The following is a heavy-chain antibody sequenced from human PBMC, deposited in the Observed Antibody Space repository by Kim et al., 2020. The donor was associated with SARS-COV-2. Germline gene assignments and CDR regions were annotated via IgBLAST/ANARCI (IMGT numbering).Heavy chain of an antibody. D-gene: IGHD6-19*01. CDR3: ARSAVAGGFDY. Sequence: NDAPRFQGSVTITADKSTSTAYMELSSLGSEDTAVYYCARSAVAGGFDYWGQGTLVTVSS. J-gene: IGHJ4*02. V-gene: IGHV1-69*02.